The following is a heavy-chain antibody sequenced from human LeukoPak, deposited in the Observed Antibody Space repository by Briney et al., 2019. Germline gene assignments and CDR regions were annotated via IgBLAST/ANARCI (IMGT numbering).Heavy chain of an antibody. CDR2: ISGSGGSA. Sequence: GGSLRLSCAASGFTFSTYAMSWVRQAPGKGLEWVSVISGSGGSAYYADSVKGWFTISRDNSKTTLYLQMNSLRAEDTAVYYCAKDLESVAATLDYWGQGTLVTVSS. J-gene: IGHJ4*02. V-gene: IGHV3-23*01. D-gene: IGHD6-19*01. CDR1: GFTFSTYA. CDR3: AKDLESVAATLDY.